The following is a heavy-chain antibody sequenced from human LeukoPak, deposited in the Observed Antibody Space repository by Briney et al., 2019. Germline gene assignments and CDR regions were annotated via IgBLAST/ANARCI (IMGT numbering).Heavy chain of an antibody. V-gene: IGHV4-39*01. CDR3: ARHTGYSSSWYFRFDP. CDR2: IYYSGST. Sequence: SETLSLTCTVSGGSISSSSYYWGWIRQPPGKGLEWIGSIYYSGSTYYNPSLKSRVTISVDTSKNQFSLKLSSVTAADTAVYYCARHTGYSSSWYFRFDPWGQGTLVTVSS. J-gene: IGHJ5*02. D-gene: IGHD6-13*01. CDR1: GGSISSSSYY.